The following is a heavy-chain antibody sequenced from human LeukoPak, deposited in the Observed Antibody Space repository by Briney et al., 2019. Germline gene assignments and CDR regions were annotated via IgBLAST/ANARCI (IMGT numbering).Heavy chain of an antibody. CDR2: INSDGSST. CDR3: AKDTVTTKYYFDY. V-gene: IGHV3-74*01. J-gene: IGHJ4*02. D-gene: IGHD4-17*01. CDR1: GFTFSSYW. Sequence: GGSLRLSCAASGFTFSSYWMHWVRQAPGKGLVWVSRINSDGSSTSYADSVKGRFTISRDNAKNTLYLQMNSLRAEDTAVYYCAKDTVTTKYYFDYWGQGTLVTVSS.